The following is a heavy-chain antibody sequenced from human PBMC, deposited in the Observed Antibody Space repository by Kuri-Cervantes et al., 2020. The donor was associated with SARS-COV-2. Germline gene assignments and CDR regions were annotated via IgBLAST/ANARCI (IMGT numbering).Heavy chain of an antibody. J-gene: IGHJ2*01. CDR1: GGSISSYY. D-gene: IGHD4-17*01. V-gene: IGHV4-4*09. CDR3: AREGYGATNWYFDL. Sequence: SETLSLTCTVSGGSISSYYWSWIRQPAGKGLEWIGYIYASGSTNYNPSLKSRVTISIDTSRNQFSLKLKSVTAADTAVYYCAREGYGATNWYFDLWGRGSLVTVSS. CDR2: IYASGST.